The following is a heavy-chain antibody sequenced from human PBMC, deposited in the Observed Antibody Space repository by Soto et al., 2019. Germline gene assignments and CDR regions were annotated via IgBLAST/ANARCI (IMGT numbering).Heavy chain of an antibody. D-gene: IGHD4-17*01. CDR2: IIPIFGTA. CDR3: ARDEYGDLNWSDP. J-gene: IGHJ5*02. V-gene: IGHV1-69*13. CDR1: GGTFSSYD. Sequence: SVKISCKASGGTFSSYDISWVREAPGQGLEWMGGIIPIFGTANYAQKFQGRVTITADESTSTAYMELSSLRSEDTAVYYCARDEYGDLNWSDPWGQGPLVTAS.